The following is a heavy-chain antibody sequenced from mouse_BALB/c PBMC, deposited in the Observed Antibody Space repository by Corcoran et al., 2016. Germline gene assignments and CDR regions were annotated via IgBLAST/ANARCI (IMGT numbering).Heavy chain of an antibody. D-gene: IGHD2-13*01. CDR1: GFTFNTYA. CDR2: IRSKSNNYAT. CDR3: VRHKGEGVLDY. J-gene: IGHJ4*01. V-gene: IGHV10-1*02. Sequence: EVQLVESGGGLVQPKGSLKLSCAASGFTFNTYAMNWVRQAPGKGLEWVARIRSKSNNYATYYADSVKDRFTISRDDSQSMLYLQMNNLKTEDTAMYYCVRHKGEGVLDYWGQGTSVTVSS.